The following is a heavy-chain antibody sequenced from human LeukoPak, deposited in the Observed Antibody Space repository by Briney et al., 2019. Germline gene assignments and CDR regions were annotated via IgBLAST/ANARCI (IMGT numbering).Heavy chain of an antibody. J-gene: IGHJ3*02. D-gene: IGHD1-1*01. Sequence: SETLSLTCTVSGGPISSYYWSWIRQPVGKGLEWIGRIYTSGSTNYNPSLKSRVTMSVDTSKNQFSLKLSSVTAADTAVYYCASSPPRTGAFDIWGQGTMVTVSS. CDR1: GGPISSYY. CDR2: IYTSGST. V-gene: IGHV4-4*07. CDR3: ASSPPRTGAFDI.